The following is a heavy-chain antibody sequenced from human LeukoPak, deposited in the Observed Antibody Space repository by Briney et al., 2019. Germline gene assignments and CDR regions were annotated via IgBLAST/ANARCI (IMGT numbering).Heavy chain of an antibody. CDR3: ARDADIVVVVAAPDWFDP. CDR1: GFTFSSYE. Sequence: GGSLRLSCAASGFTFSSYEMNWVRQAPGKGLEWVSKISSSGSAIYYADSVKGRFTISRDNAKNSLYLQMNSLRAEDTAVYYCARDADIVVVVAAPDWFDPWGQGTLVTVSS. D-gene: IGHD2-15*01. CDR2: ISSSGSAI. V-gene: IGHV3-48*03. J-gene: IGHJ5*02.